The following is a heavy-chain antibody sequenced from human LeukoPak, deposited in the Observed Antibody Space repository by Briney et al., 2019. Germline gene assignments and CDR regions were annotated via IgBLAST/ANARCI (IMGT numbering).Heavy chain of an antibody. Sequence: GGSLRLSCAASGFTFRSYAMHWVRQAPGKGLEWVAVISYDGSNKYYADSVKGRFTISRDNSKNTLYLQMNSLRAEDTAVYYCARDRGVGIAVAGYYFDYWGQGTLVTVSS. V-gene: IGHV3-30*04. J-gene: IGHJ4*02. CDR3: ARDRGVGIAVAGYYFDY. D-gene: IGHD6-19*01. CDR1: GFTFRSYA. CDR2: ISYDGSNK.